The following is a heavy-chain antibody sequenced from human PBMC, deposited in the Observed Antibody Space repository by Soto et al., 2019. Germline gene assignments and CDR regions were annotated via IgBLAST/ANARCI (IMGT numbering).Heavy chain of an antibody. Sequence: ASVKVSCKASGGTFSSYAISWVRQAPGQGLGWMGIVNPSGGSTNYAQKFQGRVTMTRDTSTSTVYMYLSSLTSEDTAVYYCARVRTGPIDYWGQGTLVTVSS. CDR1: GGTFSSYA. D-gene: IGHD3-9*01. J-gene: IGHJ4*02. CDR3: ARVRTGPIDY. V-gene: IGHV1-46*01. CDR2: VNPSGGST.